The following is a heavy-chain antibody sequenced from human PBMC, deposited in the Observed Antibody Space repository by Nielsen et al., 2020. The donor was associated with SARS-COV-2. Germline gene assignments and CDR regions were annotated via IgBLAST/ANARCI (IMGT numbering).Heavy chain of an antibody. J-gene: IGHJ6*02. V-gene: IGHV1-3*01. Sequence: ASVKVSCKASGYTFTSYAMHWVRQAPGQRLEWMGWINAGNGNTKYSQKFQGRVTITRGTSASTAYMELSSLRSEDTAVYYCARSTSSSSWYFGYYGMDVWGQGTTVTVSS. CDR2: INAGNGNT. D-gene: IGHD6-13*01. CDR1: GYTFTSYA. CDR3: ARSTSSSSWYFGYYGMDV.